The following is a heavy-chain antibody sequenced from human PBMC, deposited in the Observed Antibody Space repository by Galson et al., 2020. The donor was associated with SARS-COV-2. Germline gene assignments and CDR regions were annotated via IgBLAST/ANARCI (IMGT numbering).Heavy chain of an antibody. V-gene: IGHV3-30*04. CDR3: VRDKLGDKLELDC. CDR1: GFSFTLHP. CDR2: SSYDGTQE. J-gene: IGHJ4*02. D-gene: IGHD6-6*01. Sequence: GGSLRLSCAASGFSFTLHPMHWVRQAPGKGLEWVAVSSYDGTQEFYAESVKGRFTISRDNSKSTLYLQMNGLRVDDTAVYYCVRDKLGDKLELDCWGQGTLVTVSS.